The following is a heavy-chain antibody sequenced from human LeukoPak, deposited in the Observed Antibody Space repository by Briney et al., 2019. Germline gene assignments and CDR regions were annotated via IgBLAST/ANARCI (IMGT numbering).Heavy chain of an antibody. CDR2: IWYDGSKT. J-gene: IGHJ4*02. CDR3: AKEVGPDLGS. D-gene: IGHD1-26*01. CDR1: GFNFRSYA. V-gene: IGHV3-33*06. Sequence: PGGSLRLSCAASGFNFRSYAIHWVRQAPGKGLEWVAVIWYDGSKTYYAESVKGRFTIARDNSNNMAYLQMTSLRVEDTAVYYCAKEVGPDLGSWGQGTRVTVSS.